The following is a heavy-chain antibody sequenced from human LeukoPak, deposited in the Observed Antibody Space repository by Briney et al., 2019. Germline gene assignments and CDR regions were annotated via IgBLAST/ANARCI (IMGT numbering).Heavy chain of an antibody. J-gene: IGHJ6*03. CDR3: ASGDSSGWYYYYYMDV. CDR2: IIPIFGTA. Sequence: ASVKVSCKASGGTFSSSAISWVRQAPGQGLEWMGGIIPIFGTANYAQKFQGRVTITADESTSTAYMELSSLRSEDTAVYYCASGDSSGWYYYYYMDVWGKGTTVTISS. V-gene: IGHV1-69*13. CDR1: GGTFSSSA. D-gene: IGHD6-19*01.